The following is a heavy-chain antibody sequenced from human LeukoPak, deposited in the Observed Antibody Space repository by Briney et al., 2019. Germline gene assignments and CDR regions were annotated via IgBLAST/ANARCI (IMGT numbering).Heavy chain of an antibody. V-gene: IGHV4-31*03. CDR2: IYYSGST. Sequence: SQTLSLTCTVSGGSISSGGYYWSWIRQHPGKGLEWIGYIYYSGSTYYNPSLKSRVTISVDTSRNQFSLKLSSVTAADTAVYYCARRTVDTGRFDPWGQGTLVTVSS. CDR1: GGSISSGGYY. D-gene: IGHD5-18*01. J-gene: IGHJ5*02. CDR3: ARRTVDTGRFDP.